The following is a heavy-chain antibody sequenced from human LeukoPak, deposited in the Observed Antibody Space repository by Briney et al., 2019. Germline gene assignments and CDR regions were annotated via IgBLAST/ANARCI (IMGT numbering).Heavy chain of an antibody. CDR2: INHSGST. CDR1: GGSFSGYY. V-gene: IGHV4-34*01. CDR3: ARLQGTYYYYMDV. J-gene: IGHJ6*03. D-gene: IGHD5-24*01. Sequence: SETLSLTCAVYGGSFSGYYWSWIRQPPGKGLEWIGEINHSGSTNYNPSLKSRVTISVDTSKNQFSLKLSSVTAADTAVYYCARLQGTYYYYMDVWGKGTTVTVSS.